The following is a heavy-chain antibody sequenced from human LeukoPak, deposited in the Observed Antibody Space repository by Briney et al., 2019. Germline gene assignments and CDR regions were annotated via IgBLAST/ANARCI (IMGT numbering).Heavy chain of an antibody. CDR1: GYTFTSYG. D-gene: IGHD3-16*02. Sequence: ASVNVSCKASGYTFTSYGISWVRQAPGQGLEWMGWISAYNGNTNYAQKLQGRVTMTTDTSTSTAYMELRSLRSDDTAVYYCARDSDYDYVWGSYRPFDYWGQGTLVTVSS. J-gene: IGHJ4*02. CDR2: ISAYNGNT. V-gene: IGHV1-18*01. CDR3: ARDSDYDYVWGSYRPFDY.